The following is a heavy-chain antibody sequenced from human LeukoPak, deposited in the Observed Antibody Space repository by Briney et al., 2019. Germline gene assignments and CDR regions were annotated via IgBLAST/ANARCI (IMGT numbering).Heavy chain of an antibody. CDR3: ANYRQSITAAGNSREFADY. Sequence: GGSLRLSCEASGFTFSSYYMIWVRQPPGKGLEWVSVISVSGDWTYYADSVKGRFTISRDNSKNTLYLQMNSLRAEDTAVYYCANYRQSITAAGNSREFADYWGQGTLVTVSS. CDR2: ISVSGDWT. D-gene: IGHD6-13*01. J-gene: IGHJ4*02. CDR1: GFTFSSYY. V-gene: IGHV3-23*01.